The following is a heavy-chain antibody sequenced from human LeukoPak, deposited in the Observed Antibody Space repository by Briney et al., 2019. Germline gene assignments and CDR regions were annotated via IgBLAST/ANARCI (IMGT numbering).Heavy chain of an antibody. Sequence: ASVKVSCKASGGTFSSYAISWVRQAPGQGLEWMGGIIPIFGTANYAQKFQGRVTITADESTSTAYMELRSLRSEDTAVYYCARGGTKQLWSASDYWGQGTLVTVSS. CDR1: GGTFSSYA. V-gene: IGHV1-69*13. D-gene: IGHD5-18*01. CDR2: IIPIFGTA. J-gene: IGHJ4*02. CDR3: ARGGTKQLWSASDY.